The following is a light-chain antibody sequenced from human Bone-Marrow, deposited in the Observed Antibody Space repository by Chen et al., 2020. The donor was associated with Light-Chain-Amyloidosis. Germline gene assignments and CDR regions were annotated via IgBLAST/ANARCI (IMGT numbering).Light chain of an antibody. CDR2: ENN. V-gene: IGLV1-51*02. CDR1: NSNIGINY. Sequence: QSVLTQPPSVSAAPGQKVTISCSGSNSNIGINYVSWYQQLPGTSPKHLIYENNQRPSGIPDRYSGSKSGTSATLGVAGLQTGDEADYYCATWDSSLTVWMCGGGTKLTVL. J-gene: IGLJ3*02. CDR3: ATWDSSLTVWM.